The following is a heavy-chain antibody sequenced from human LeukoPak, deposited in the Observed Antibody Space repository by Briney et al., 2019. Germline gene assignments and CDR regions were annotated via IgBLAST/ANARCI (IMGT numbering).Heavy chain of an antibody. Sequence: GGSLRLSCAASGFTFSSYAMSWVRQAPGKGLEWVSAISGSGGSTYYADSVKGRFTISRDNSKNTLYLQMNSLRAEDTAVYYCAKGGTGYCYDSSGYYYWGQGIRVTVSS. CDR1: GFTFSSYA. V-gene: IGHV3-23*01. CDR3: AKGGTGYCYDSSGYYY. CDR2: ISGSGGST. J-gene: IGHJ4*02. D-gene: IGHD3-22*01.